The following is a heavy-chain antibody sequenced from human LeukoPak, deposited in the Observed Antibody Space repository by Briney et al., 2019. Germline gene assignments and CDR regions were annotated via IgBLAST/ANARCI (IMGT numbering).Heavy chain of an antibody. Sequence: GASVKVSCKASGYTFTSHGISWVRQAPGQGLEWMGWISAYNGNTNYAQKLQGRVTMTTDTSTSTAYMELRSLRSDDTAVYYCARSGYCSSTSCYGLGRYYYYMDVWGKGTTVTVSS. D-gene: IGHD2-2*01. CDR2: ISAYNGNT. J-gene: IGHJ6*03. CDR3: ARSGYCSSTSCYGLGRYYYYMDV. CDR1: GYTFTSHG. V-gene: IGHV1-18*01.